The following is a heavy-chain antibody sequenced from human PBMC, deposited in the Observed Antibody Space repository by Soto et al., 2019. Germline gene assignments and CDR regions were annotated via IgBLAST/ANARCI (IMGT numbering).Heavy chain of an antibody. CDR1: GGTFSGYD. D-gene: IGHD4-17*01. CDR2: INHSGST. V-gene: IGHV4-34*01. CDR3: ARDYGDCFDF. J-gene: IGHJ4*02. Sequence: SETLSLTSTVYGGTFSGYDWSWIRQRPGKGLEWIGEINHSGSTNYNPSLKRRFSISVDTSKNQFSLQLSSVTVADTAVYYCARDYGDCFDFWGQGTLVTVSS.